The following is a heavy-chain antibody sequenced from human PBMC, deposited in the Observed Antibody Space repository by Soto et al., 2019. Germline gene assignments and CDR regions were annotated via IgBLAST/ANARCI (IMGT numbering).Heavy chain of an antibody. CDR1: GFTFSGYG. D-gene: IGHD6-19*01. CDR3: AKEITVAGDLDY. CDR2: ISNDGNKQ. Sequence: GGSLRLSCVASGFTFSGYGIHWVRQAPGKGLEWVAVISNDGNKQYYADSVKGRFTISRDNSKNTLYLQMDSLRPEDTAVYYCAKEITVAGDLDYWGHGTLVTVSS. J-gene: IGHJ4*03. V-gene: IGHV3-30*18.